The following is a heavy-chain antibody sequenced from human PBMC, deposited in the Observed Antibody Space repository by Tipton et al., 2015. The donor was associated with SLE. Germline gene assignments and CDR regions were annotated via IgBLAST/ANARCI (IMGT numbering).Heavy chain of an antibody. D-gene: IGHD2-2*01. CDR3: ARLRSYCGPTGCYSDFDY. V-gene: IGHV4-39*07. J-gene: IGHJ4*02. CDR1: GGSISTNTFS. CDR2: LYYSGTT. Sequence: TLSLTCTVSGGSISTNTFSWAWIRRPPEEGLQWVGSLYYSGTTYYNPSLKSRVTISVDTSKNQFSLNLRSLTAADTAVYYCARLRSYCGPTGCYSDFDYWGQGTLVTVSS.